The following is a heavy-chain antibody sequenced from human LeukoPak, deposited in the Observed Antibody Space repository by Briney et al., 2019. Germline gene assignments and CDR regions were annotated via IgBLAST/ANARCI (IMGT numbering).Heavy chain of an antibody. CDR2: IYSGGTT. CDR1: GFTVSSNY. Sequence: GGSLRLSCAASGFTVSSNYMSWVRQAPGKGLEWVSVIYSGGTTYYADSVKGRFTISRDNSNNTLYLQMNSLRAEDTAVYYCARGPVARFEIWGQGTMVTVSS. V-gene: IGHV3-53*01. J-gene: IGHJ3*02. CDR3: ARGPVARFEI. D-gene: IGHD5-12*01.